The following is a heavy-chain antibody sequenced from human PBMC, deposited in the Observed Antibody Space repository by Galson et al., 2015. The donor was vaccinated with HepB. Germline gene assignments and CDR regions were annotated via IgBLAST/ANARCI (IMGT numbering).Heavy chain of an antibody. CDR1: GFTFSYYA. D-gene: IGHD6-19*01. Sequence: SLRLSCAASGFTFSYYAMSWVRQAPGKGLKWISAITPSGDNTYSADSMKGRFTITRDNSQNTLFLQMNRLRADDTATYFCAKVFPEKTDGWYRQALYYFDSWGQGTRVTVSS. V-gene: IGHV3-23*01. J-gene: IGHJ4*02. CDR2: ITPSGDNT. CDR3: AKVFPEKTDGWYRQALYYFDS.